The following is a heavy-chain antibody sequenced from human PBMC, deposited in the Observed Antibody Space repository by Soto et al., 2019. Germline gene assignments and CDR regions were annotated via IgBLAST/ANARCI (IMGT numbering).Heavy chain of an antibody. J-gene: IGHJ4*02. V-gene: IGHV1-18*01. Sequence: QVQLLQSGAEVRKPGASVNVSCKASGYTFTSFSMRWVRQAPGQGLEWMGWISPYNDNTYYAQKFQGRVTFTTDTSTSTAYMELRSPRSDDTAVYYCARQKAYSYAGMDNWGQGTLVSVAS. CDR2: ISPYNDNT. CDR3: ARQKAYSYAGMDN. CDR1: GYTFTSFS. D-gene: IGHD5-18*01.